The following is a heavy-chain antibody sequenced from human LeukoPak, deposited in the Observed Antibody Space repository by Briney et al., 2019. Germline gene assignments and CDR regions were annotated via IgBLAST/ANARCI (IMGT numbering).Heavy chain of an antibody. Sequence: SGGSLRLSCAASGFTFDDYATHWVRQAPGKGLEWVSLISGDGGSTYYADSVKGRFTISRDNSKNSLYLQMNSLRTEDTALYYCAKDISNYDFWSGFYTWGQGTLVTVSS. CDR3: AKDISNYDFWSGFYT. J-gene: IGHJ5*02. D-gene: IGHD3-3*01. CDR2: ISGDGGST. V-gene: IGHV3-43*02. CDR1: GFTFDDYA.